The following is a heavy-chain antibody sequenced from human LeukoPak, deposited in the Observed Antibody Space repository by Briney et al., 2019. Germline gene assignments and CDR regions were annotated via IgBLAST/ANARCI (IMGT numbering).Heavy chain of an antibody. CDR2: IYYSGST. Sequence: PSETLSLTCTVSGGPISSSSYYWGWIRQPPGKGLEWIGSIYYSGSTYYNPSLKSRVTISVDTSKNQFSLKLSSVTAADTAVYYCAREDRGAARYYFDYWGQGTLVTVSS. V-gene: IGHV4-39*07. D-gene: IGHD2-15*01. CDR3: AREDRGAARYYFDY. CDR1: GGPISSSSYY. J-gene: IGHJ4*02.